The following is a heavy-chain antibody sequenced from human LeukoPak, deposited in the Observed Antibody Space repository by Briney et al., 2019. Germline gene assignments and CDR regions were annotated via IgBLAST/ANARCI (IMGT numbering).Heavy chain of an antibody. CDR1: GGSISSSSYY. Sequence: SETLSLTCIVPGGSISSSSYYWAWIRQSPGKGLEWIGTFSSGGSAYYNPSLTSRVSISKDTSDNQFSLRLYSVTAADAAVYYCARDLVTVTKGFDIWGQGTMVSVSS. CDR2: FSSGGSA. CDR3: ARDLVTVTKGFDI. J-gene: IGHJ3*02. V-gene: IGHV4-39*07. D-gene: IGHD4-17*01.